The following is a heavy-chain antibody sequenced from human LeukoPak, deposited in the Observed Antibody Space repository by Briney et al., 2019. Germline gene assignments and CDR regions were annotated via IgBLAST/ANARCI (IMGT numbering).Heavy chain of an antibody. V-gene: IGHV1-2*02. D-gene: IGHD1-26*01. CDR2: INPKSGGT. CDR1: GYTFTGYY. J-gene: IGHJ4*02. CDR3: ARDPGGSYPDY. Sequence: XXSGYTFTGYYMHWVRQAPGQGLEWMGWINPKSGGTNYAQKFQGRVTMTRDTSISTAYMELSRLTSDDTAVYYCARDPGGSYPDYWGQGTLVTVSS.